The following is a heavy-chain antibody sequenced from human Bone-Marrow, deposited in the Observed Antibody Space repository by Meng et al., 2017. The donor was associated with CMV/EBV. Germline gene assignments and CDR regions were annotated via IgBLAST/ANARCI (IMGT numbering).Heavy chain of an antibody. CDR2: FIPIFGTA. CDR3: AVYEGVWRGYPNWFYP. V-gene: IGHV1-69*05. D-gene: IGHD3-3*01. CDR1: GGTFSSYA. Sequence: SVKISCKASGGTFSSYAISWVRQAPGQGLEWMGGFIPIFGTANYAQKFQGRVTISTDESTSTDYMELSSLRSEDTAVYYCAVYEGVWRGYPNWFYPWGQGTLVTVSS. J-gene: IGHJ5*02.